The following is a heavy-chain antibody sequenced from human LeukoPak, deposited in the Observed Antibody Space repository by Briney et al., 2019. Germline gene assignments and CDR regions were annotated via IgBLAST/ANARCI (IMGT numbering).Heavy chain of an antibody. D-gene: IGHD4-23*01. CDR2: IYYSGST. CDR3: ARIANANGGFDY. Sequence: SETLSLTCTVSGGSISSYYWSWIRQPPGKGLEWVGYIYYSGSTNYNPSLKSRVTISVDTSKNQFSLKLSSVTAADTAVYYCARIANANGGFDYWGQGTLVTVSS. CDR1: GGSISSYY. J-gene: IGHJ4*02. V-gene: IGHV4-59*08.